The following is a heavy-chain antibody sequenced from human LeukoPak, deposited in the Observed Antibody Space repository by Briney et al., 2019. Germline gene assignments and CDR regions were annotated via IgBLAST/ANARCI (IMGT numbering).Heavy chain of an antibody. V-gene: IGHV4-31*03. CDR2: IYYSGST. CDR3: ARGPLNWFDP. J-gene: IGHJ5*02. CDR1: GGSISSGGYY. Sequence: SETLSLTCTVSGGSISSGGYYWSWIRQHPGKGLEWIGYIYYSGSTYYNPSLKGRVTISVDTSKNQFSLKLSSVTAADTAVYYCARGPLNWFDPWGQETLATVSS.